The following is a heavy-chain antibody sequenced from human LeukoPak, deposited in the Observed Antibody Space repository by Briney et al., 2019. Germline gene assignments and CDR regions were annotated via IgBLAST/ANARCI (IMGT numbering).Heavy chain of an antibody. D-gene: IGHD3-10*01. CDR3: ARDLNGSGSYSFDS. Sequence: SETLSLTCIDSGDSLRTGGCYWSWIRHHPRKGLEWIGYIHNNGMTYYNPSLTGRVTMPMDTSENQYSLNVSSVSAADTAVYYCARDLNGSGSYSFDSWGLGTLVTVIS. CDR2: IHNNGMT. J-gene: IGHJ4*02. V-gene: IGHV4-31*03. CDR1: GDSLRTGGCY.